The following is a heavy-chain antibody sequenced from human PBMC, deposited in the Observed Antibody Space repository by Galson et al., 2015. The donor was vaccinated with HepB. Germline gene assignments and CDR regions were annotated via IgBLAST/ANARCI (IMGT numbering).Heavy chain of an antibody. CDR3: ARVRCSSTSCAAKDAFDI. CDR1: GGSISSYY. Sequence: ETLSLTCTVSGGSISSYYWNWIRQPPGKGLEWIASIYHSGTTNYNPSLKSPVTISVDTSKNQFSLKLSSVTAADAAVYYCARVRCSSTSCAAKDAFDIWGQGTMVTVSS. CDR2: IYHSGTT. J-gene: IGHJ3*02. D-gene: IGHD2-2*01. V-gene: IGHV4-59*01.